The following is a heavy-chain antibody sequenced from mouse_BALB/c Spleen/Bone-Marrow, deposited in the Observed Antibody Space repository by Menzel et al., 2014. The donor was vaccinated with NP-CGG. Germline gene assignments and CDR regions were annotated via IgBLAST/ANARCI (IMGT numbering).Heavy chain of an antibody. J-gene: IGHJ4*01. V-gene: IGHV1-67*01. CDR1: GYTFTDYA. CDR3: ARSEYGNSYAMDY. D-gene: IGHD2-10*02. CDR2: ISTYSGNT. Sequence: QVQLQQSGPELVRPGVSVKISCKGSGYTFTDYAMHWVKQSHAKSLEWIGVISTYSGNTNYNQKFKGKATMTVDKSSSTAYMEPARLTSEDSAIYYCARSEYGNSYAMDYWSQGTSVTVSS.